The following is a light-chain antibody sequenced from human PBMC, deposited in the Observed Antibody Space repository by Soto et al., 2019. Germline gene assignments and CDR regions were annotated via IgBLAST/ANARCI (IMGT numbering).Light chain of an antibody. CDR1: QDVSND. Sequence: DIQMTQSPPSLSASVGDRVTITCRASQDVSNDLGWFQQKPGKAPKLLIYDASSLQSGVPSRFSGRGSGAEFTLTISSLQPDDFATYYCQQYNSYSWTFGQGTKVEIK. CDR3: QQYNSYSWT. V-gene: IGKV1-5*01. J-gene: IGKJ1*01. CDR2: DAS.